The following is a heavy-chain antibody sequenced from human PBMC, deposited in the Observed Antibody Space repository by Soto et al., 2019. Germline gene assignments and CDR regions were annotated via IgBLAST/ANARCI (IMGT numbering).Heavy chain of an antibody. CDR3: ATCMGLHGSGYAFFDS. D-gene: IGHD3-10*01. Sequence: GGSLRLSCAASGFTFGSYWMSWVRQAPGKGLEWEANIKQDGREQYYVDSVKGRFTISRDNAKNSLYLQMNSLTAEDTAIYYCATCMGLHGSGYAFFDSWGQGTQVTVSS. V-gene: IGHV3-7*01. CDR2: IKQDGREQ. J-gene: IGHJ4*02. CDR1: GFTFGSYW.